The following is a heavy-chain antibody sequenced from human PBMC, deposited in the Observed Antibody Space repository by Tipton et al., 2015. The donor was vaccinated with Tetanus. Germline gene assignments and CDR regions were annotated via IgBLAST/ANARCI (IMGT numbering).Heavy chain of an antibody. CDR1: GGTFGSYA. CDR3: AREIPGGRYFDY. J-gene: IGHJ4*02. CDR2: IIPIFGTA. D-gene: IGHD1-14*01. V-gene: IGHV1-69*01. Sequence: QLVQSGAEVKKPGSSVKVSCKASGGTFGSYAISWVRQAPGQGLEWMGGIIPIFGTANYAQKFQGRVTITADESTSTAYMELSSMRSEDTAVYYCAREIPGGRYFDYWGQGTLVTVSS.